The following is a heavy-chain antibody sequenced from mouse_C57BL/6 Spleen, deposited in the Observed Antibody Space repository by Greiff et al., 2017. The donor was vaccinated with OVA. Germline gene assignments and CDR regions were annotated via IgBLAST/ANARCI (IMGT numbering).Heavy chain of an antibody. CDR2: IRRKSSNNET. J-gene: IGHJ2*01. Sequence: DVKLVESGGGLVQPKGSLKLSCAASGFTFNTYAMHWVRQAPGKGVEWDARIRRKSSNNETYYADSGKDRYTISRDDSQSMLYLQMNKLKTEDTAKYYCVRENSSGLDYWGQGTTLTVYS. D-gene: IGHD3-2*02. V-gene: IGHV10-3*01. CDR3: VRENSSGLDY. CDR1: GFTFNTYA.